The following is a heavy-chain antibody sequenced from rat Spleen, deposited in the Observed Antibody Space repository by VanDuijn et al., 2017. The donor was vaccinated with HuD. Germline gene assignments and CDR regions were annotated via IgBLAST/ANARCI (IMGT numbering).Heavy chain of an antibody. Sequence: EVQLVGSGGGLVQPGRSLKLSCPASGFTFSDYYMAWVRQAPTKGLEWVASISYGDSSGHSSTYYRDSVKGRFTISRNNAKSTLFLQMDSLTSEDTATYYCARRHYGYTDYFDYWGQGVMVTVSS. CDR2: ISYGDSSGHSST. CDR3: ARRHYGYTDYFDY. J-gene: IGHJ2*01. V-gene: IGHV5-7*01. CDR1: GFTFSDYY. D-gene: IGHD1-11*01.